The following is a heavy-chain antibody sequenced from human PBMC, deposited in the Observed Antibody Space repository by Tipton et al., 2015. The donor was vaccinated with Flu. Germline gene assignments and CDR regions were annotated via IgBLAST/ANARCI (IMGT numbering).Heavy chain of an antibody. CDR1: GGSFSGYY. D-gene: IGHD5-18*01. V-gene: IGHV4-34*01. J-gene: IGHJ6*02. Sequence: GLVKPSETLSLTCAVHGGSFSGYYWSWIRQPPGKGLEWIGEINHSGSTNYNPSLKSRVTISVDTSKNQFSLKLSSVTAADTAVYYCARKQQLWFYYYYGMDVWGQGTTVTVSS. CDR2: INHSGST. CDR3: ARKQQLWFYYYYGMDV.